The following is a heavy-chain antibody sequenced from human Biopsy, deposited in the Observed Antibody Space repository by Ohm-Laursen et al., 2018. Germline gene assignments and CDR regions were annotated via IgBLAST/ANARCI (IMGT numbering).Heavy chain of an antibody. CDR2: IRGSGLTT. CDR1: GFILNNYG. V-gene: IGHV3-23*01. J-gene: IGHJ3*01. CDR3: TCRYGDSPH. Sequence: SLRLSCTASGFILNNYGLSWVRQAPGKGLEWVSAIRGSGLTTFYTDSVKGRFTISRDNSKNTLSLQMNSLRAEDTAIYYCTCRYGDSPHGGQGAMVTVSS. D-gene: IGHD4-17*01.